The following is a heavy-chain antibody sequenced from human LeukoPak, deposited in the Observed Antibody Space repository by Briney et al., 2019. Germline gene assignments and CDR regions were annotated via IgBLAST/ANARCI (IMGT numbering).Heavy chain of an antibody. CDR2: IWYDGSNK. CDR1: GFTFSSYG. J-gene: IGHJ6*02. CDR3: ARVVDGAARYYYYYGMDV. D-gene: IGHD6-6*01. Sequence: GRSLRLSCAASGFTFSSYGMHWVRQAPGKGLEWVAVIWYDGSNKYYADSVKGRFTISRDNSKNTLYLQMNSLRAEDTAVYYCARVVDGAARYYYYYGMDVWGQGTTVTASS. V-gene: IGHV3-33*01.